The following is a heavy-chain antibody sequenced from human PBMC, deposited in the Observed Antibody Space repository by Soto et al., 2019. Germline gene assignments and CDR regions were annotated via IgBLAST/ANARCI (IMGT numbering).Heavy chain of an antibody. D-gene: IGHD1-1*01. CDR1: GFTFSTYC. CDR3: VRGTTAWRGMDY. Sequence: GGSLRLSCAASGFTFSTYCMHWVRHTPGTGLVWVSRTCRYGRELYYADSVKGRSTISRDDAKNTLYLQMDSLRVEDTGIYYCVRGTTAWRGMDYWGQGALVTVSS. CDR2: TCRYGREL. J-gene: IGHJ4*02. V-gene: IGHV3-74*01.